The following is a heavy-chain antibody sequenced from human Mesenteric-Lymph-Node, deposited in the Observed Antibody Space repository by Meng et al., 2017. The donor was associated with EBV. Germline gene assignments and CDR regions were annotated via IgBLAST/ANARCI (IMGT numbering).Heavy chain of an antibody. D-gene: IGHD3-22*01. CDR1: GGSFSGYY. CDR3: RYYYDSSGYSLDY. Sequence: QLRLQQWGAGLLKPSETLSLTCAVYGGSFSGYYWSWIRQPPGKGLEWIGEINHSGSTNYNPSLKSRVTISVDTSKNQFSLKLSSVTAADTAVYYCRYYYDSSGYSLDYWGQGTLVTVSS. J-gene: IGHJ4*02. V-gene: IGHV4-34*01. CDR2: INHSGST.